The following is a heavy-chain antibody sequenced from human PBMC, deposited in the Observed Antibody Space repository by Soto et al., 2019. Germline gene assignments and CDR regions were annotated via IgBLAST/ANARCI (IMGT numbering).Heavy chain of an antibody. CDR1: GYTFTSYG. CDR2: ISAYNGNT. Sequence: GASVKVSCKASGYTFTSYGISWVRQAPGQGLEWMGWISAYNGNTNYAQKLQGRVTMTTDTSTSTAYMELRSLRSDDTAVYYCARVRLDRSYYWGINWFDPWGQGTLVTVSS. V-gene: IGHV1-18*04. D-gene: IGHD1-26*01. CDR3: ARVRLDRSYYWGINWFDP. J-gene: IGHJ5*02.